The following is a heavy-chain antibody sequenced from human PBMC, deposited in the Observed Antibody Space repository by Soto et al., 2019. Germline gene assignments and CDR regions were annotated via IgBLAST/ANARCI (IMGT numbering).Heavy chain of an antibody. CDR1: AGTFSSYA. D-gene: IGHD4-17*01. J-gene: IGHJ4*02. Sequence: GXSVKVSCKASAGTFSSYAISWVRQAPGQGLEWMGGIIPIFGTANYAQKFQGRVTITADESTSTAYMELSSLRSEDTAVYYCARDETDDYGGNFDYWGQGTLVTASS. CDR2: IIPIFGTA. CDR3: ARDETDDYGGNFDY. V-gene: IGHV1-69*13.